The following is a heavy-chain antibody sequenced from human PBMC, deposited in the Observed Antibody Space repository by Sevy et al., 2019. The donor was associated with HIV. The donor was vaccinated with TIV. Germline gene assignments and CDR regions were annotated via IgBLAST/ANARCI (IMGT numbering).Heavy chain of an antibody. CDR2: ISSSGSTI. J-gene: IGHJ6*02. CDR1: GFTFSDYY. V-gene: IGHV3-11*01. D-gene: IGHD2-15*01. CDR3: ARDGTCSSGSCYLYYYYYYGMDV. Sequence: GGSLRLSCAASGFTFSDYYMSWIRQAPGKGLEWVSYISSSGSTIYYADSVKGRFTISRDNAKNSLYLQMNSLRAEDTAVYYCARDGTCSSGSCYLYYYYYYGMDVWGQGTTVTVSS.